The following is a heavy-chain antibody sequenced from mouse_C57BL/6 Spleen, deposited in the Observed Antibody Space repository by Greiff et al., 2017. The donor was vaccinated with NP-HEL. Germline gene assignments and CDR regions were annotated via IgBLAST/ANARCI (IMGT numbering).Heavy chain of an antibody. V-gene: IGHV1-53*01. CDR3: ARVPCSSYGWFAY. CDR2: INPSNGGT. CDR1: GYTFTSYW. D-gene: IGHD1-1*01. J-gene: IGHJ3*01. Sequence: QVQLQQPGTELVKPGASVKLSCKASGYTFTSYWMHWVKQRPGQGLEWIGNINPSNGGTNYNEKFKSKATLTVDKSSSTAYMQLSSLTSEDAAVYYCARVPCSSYGWFAYWGQGTLVTVSA.